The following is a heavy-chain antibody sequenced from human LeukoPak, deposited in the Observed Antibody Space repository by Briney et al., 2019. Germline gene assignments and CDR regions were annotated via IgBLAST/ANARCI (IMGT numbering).Heavy chain of an antibody. J-gene: IGHJ5*02. D-gene: IGHD3-10*01. CDR3: ARDGYYYGSGRGFGP. V-gene: IGHV1-69*01. CDR2: IIPIFGTA. CDR1: GCTFSSYS. Sequence: ASVKVSCKASGCTFSSYSISWVRQAPGQGLEWMGGIIPIFGTANYAQKFQGRVTITPDESTSKAYMELRSLRSEDTAVYYLARDGYYYGSGRGFGPWGQGNLGTVSS.